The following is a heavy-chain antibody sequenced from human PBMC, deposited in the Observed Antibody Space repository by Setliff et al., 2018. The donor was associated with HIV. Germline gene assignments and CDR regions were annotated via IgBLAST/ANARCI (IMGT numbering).Heavy chain of an antibody. CDR1: GGSISSDCCY. CDR2: IYYSGYT. CDR3: ASRRGIEFYFDI. J-gene: IGHJ4*02. D-gene: IGHD3-10*01. Sequence: SETLSLTCSVSGGSISSDCCYWGWIRQPPGKGLEWIASIYYSGYTYSNPSLKSRVTISVGSSYNHFSLKLSSVTAADTGVYYCASRRGIEFYFDIWGQGTPVTVSS. V-gene: IGHV4-39*02.